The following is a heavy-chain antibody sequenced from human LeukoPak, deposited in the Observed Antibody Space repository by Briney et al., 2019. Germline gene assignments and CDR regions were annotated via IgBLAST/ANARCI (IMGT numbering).Heavy chain of an antibody. D-gene: IGHD2/OR15-2a*01. V-gene: IGHV3-20*04. CDR3: AGDFMMRISPYYYYYYMDV. J-gene: IGHJ6*03. CDR1: GFTLDDYG. Sequence: TGGSLRLSCAASGFTLDDYGMSWVRQAPGKGLEWVSGINWNGGSTGYADSVKGRFTISRDNAKNSLYLQMNSLRAEDTALYYCAGDFMMRISPYYYYYYMDVWGKGTTVTVSS. CDR2: INWNGGST.